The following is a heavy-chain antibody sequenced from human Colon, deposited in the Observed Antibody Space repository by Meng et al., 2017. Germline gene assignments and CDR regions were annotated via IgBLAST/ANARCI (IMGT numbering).Heavy chain of an antibody. D-gene: IGHD2/OR15-2a*01. CDR2: IKSNNDGGTT. CDR3: GTDIYD. Sequence: VQSEESGGGLVQPGGALRLSCAASGCTFTTAWMTWVRRTPGRGLEWVGRIKSNNDGGTTDYAAPVKGRFTISRDDSKSTLYLQMNSLKIEDTAMYYCGTDIYDWGQGTLVTVSS. J-gene: IGHJ4*02. V-gene: IGHV3-15*01. CDR1: GCTFTTAW.